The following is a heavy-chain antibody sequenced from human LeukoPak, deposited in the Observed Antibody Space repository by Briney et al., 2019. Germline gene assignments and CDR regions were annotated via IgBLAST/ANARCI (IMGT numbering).Heavy chain of an antibody. CDR2: ISGSGGST. CDR3: AKDRANFGVAYFDY. CDR1: GFTFSSYA. Sequence: GGSLRLSCAASGFTFSSYAMSWVRQAPGKGLEWVSAISGSGGSTYYADSVKGRFTISRDNSKNTLYLQMNSLRAKDTAVYYCAKDRANFGVAYFDYWGQGTLVTVSS. V-gene: IGHV3-23*01. D-gene: IGHD3-3*01. J-gene: IGHJ4*02.